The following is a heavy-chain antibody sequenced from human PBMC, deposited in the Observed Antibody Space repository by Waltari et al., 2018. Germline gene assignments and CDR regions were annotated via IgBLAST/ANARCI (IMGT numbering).Heavy chain of an antibody. Sequence: EVQLVESGGGLVKPGGSLRLSCAASGFTFSSYSMTWVRQAPGKGLEWVSSISSSSSYIYYADSVKGRFTISRDNAKNSLYLQMNSLRAEDTAVYYCARGLIAAAVPHYWGQGTLVTVSS. CDR1: GFTFSSYS. J-gene: IGHJ4*02. CDR3: ARGLIAAAVPHY. CDR2: ISSSSSYI. V-gene: IGHV3-21*01. D-gene: IGHD6-13*01.